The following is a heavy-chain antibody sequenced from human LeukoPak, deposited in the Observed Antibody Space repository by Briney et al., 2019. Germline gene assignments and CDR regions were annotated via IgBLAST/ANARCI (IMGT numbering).Heavy chain of an antibody. Sequence: PGGSLRLSCAASGFTFDDYGMSWVRQAPGKGLEWVSGINWNGGSTGYADSVKGRFTISRDNAKNSLCLQMNSLRAEDTALYYCARVRDYYDSSGYDYWGQGTLVTVSS. D-gene: IGHD3-22*01. CDR2: INWNGGST. J-gene: IGHJ4*02. CDR1: GFTFDDYG. CDR3: ARVRDYYDSSGYDY. V-gene: IGHV3-20*04.